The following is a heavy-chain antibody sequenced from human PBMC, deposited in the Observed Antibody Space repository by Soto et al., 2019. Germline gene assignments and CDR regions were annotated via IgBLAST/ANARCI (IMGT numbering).Heavy chain of an antibody. CDR3: AKVGLSGGGWLDP. CDR2: INPSSGDT. J-gene: IGHJ5*02. D-gene: IGHD1-26*01. Sequence: QVQLVQSGAEVKTPGASVNVSCKASGYSFTKYYLHWVRQAPGQGLEWMAIINPSSGDTTYAQKFRGRGTVTSYTSKSTVHMELRSLTSEDTAIYYCAKVGLSGGGWLDPWGQGTLVTVSS. V-gene: IGHV1-46*01. CDR1: GYSFTKYY.